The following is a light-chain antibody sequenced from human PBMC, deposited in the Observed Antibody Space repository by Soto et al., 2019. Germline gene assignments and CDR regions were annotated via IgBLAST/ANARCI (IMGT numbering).Light chain of an antibody. Sequence: QPVLTQPPSVSGAPGQRVTISCTGSSSNIGAGYDVHWYQQLPGTAPKLLIYGNSNRPSGVPDRFSGSKSGTSASLAITGLQAEDEADYYCQSYDSSLSGSVFGGGPLLTVL. CDR2: GNS. J-gene: IGLJ2*01. CDR1: SSNIGAGYD. CDR3: QSYDSSLSGSV. V-gene: IGLV1-40*01.